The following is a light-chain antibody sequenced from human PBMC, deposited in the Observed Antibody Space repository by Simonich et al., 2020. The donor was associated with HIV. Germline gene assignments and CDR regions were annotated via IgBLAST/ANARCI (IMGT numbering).Light chain of an antibody. Sequence: DIQMTQSPSSLSASVGDRVPITCQASQDISNYLNWYQQKPGKAPKLLIYAASNLEAGVPSRFSGSGSGTDFTFTISSLQPEDIATYYCQQYDNLPWTFGQGTKVEIK. J-gene: IGKJ1*01. CDR2: AAS. V-gene: IGKV1-33*01. CDR1: QDISNY. CDR3: QQYDNLPWT.